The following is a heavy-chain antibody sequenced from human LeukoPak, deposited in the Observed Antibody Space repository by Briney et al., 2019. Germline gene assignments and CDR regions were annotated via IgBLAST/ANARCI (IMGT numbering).Heavy chain of an antibody. J-gene: IGHJ4*02. Sequence: SETLSLTCTVSGGSISSYYWSWIRQPPGKGLEWIGYMYYSGSTNYNPSLKSRVTISVDTSKNQFSLKLSSVTAADTAVYYCAKGTPLWSGSGYYIFDYWGQGTLVTVSS. CDR2: MYYSGST. D-gene: IGHD3-3*01. CDR1: GGSISSYY. CDR3: AKGTPLWSGSGYYIFDY. V-gene: IGHV4-59*08.